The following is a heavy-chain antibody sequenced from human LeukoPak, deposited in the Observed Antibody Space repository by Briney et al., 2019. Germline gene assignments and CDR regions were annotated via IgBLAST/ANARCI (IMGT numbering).Heavy chain of an antibody. Sequence: PGGSLRLSCAASGFTFSIYWMTWVRQAPGKGLEWVASIKQDGSEKYYVDSVKGRFTISRDNAKNSLYLQMNSLTAEDTAVYFCPRGGATFDSWGQGTLVTVSS. V-gene: IGHV3-7*05. CDR1: GFTFSIYW. CDR2: IKQDGSEK. J-gene: IGHJ4*02. D-gene: IGHD1-26*01. CDR3: PRGGATFDS.